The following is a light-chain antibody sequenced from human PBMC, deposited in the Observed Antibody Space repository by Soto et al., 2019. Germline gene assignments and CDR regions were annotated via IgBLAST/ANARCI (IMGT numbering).Light chain of an antibody. J-gene: IGKJ2*01. Sequence: DIQMTRSPSSLSASVADRVTITCQASQDISNYLNWYQQKPGKAPKLLIYDASNLETGVPSRFSGSGSGTDFTFTISSLQPEDIATYYCQQYDNLPPYTFGQGTKLEIK. CDR3: QQYDNLPPYT. CDR1: QDISNY. CDR2: DAS. V-gene: IGKV1-33*01.